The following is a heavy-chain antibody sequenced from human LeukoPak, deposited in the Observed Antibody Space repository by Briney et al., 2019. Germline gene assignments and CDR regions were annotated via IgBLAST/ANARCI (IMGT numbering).Heavy chain of an antibody. CDR1: GFTFSYYA. CDR3: AKAFNYGSGYNYKTFDS. V-gene: IGHV3-23*01. CDR2: ITGTDGST. J-gene: IGHJ4*02. D-gene: IGHD3-10*01. Sequence: GGSLRLSCAASGFTFSYYAMSWVRQAPGEGLEWVSGITGTDGSTYYADSVKGRFTISRDNSKSTLYLQMNSLRAEDTALYYCAKAFNYGSGYNYKTFDSWGQGTLVTVSS.